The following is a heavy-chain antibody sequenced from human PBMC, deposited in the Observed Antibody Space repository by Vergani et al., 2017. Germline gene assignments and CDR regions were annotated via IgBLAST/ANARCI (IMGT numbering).Heavy chain of an antibody. D-gene: IGHD3-10*01. J-gene: IGHJ1*01. V-gene: IGHV3-23*01. CDR1: GFTFDTYT. Sequence: EVQLLESGGGLVQPGGSRRLSCAGAGFTFDTYTMAYVRQAPGKGREWVATISSGGGDIFYADSVKGRFTISRDNSKHTLFLQMNSLKDEDTAVYYCTTAWGLYYLHGEYFQYWGRGTLVSVSS. CDR2: ISSGGGDI. CDR3: TTAWGLYYLHGEYFQY.